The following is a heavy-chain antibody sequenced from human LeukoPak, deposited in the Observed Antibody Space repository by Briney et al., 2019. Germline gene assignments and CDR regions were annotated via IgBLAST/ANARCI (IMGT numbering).Heavy chain of an antibody. V-gene: IGHV1-69*06. J-gene: IGHJ4*02. CDR2: IIPIFGTA. Sequence: SVKVSCKASGGTFSSYAISWVRQAPGQGLEWMGGIIPIFGTANYAQKFQGRVTITADKSTSTAYMELSSLRSEDTAVYYCARDARIGGWSHFDYWGQGTLVTVSS. CDR1: GGTFSSYA. D-gene: IGHD6-19*01. CDR3: ARDARIGGWSHFDY.